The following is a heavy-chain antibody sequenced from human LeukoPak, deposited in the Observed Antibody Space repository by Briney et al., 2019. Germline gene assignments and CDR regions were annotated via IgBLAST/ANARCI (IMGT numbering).Heavy chain of an antibody. Sequence: TGGSLRLSCVASGFIFGDYTMSWVRQAPGKGLEWVSAISGSGGSTYYADSVKGRFTISRDNSKNTLYLQMNSLRAEDTAVYYCAKDFSTDFDNDYWGQGTLVTVSS. D-gene: IGHD3-9*01. CDR3: AKDFSTDFDNDY. CDR1: GFIFGDYT. J-gene: IGHJ4*02. CDR2: ISGSGGST. V-gene: IGHV3-23*01.